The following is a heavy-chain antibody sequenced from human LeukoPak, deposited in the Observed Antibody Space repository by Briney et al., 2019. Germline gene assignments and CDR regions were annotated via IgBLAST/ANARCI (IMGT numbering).Heavy chain of an antibody. CDR3: ARDTASGWYHAY. J-gene: IGHJ4*02. CDR2: IYSGGGT. V-gene: IGHV3-53*01. D-gene: IGHD6-19*01. CDR1: GFTVNSNY. Sequence: GGSLALSYAASGFTVNSNYISWVRQAPGKGLEWVSVIYSGGGTHYADSVMGRFPISRANPKTTVSLQMNSLRAEDTAVYYCARDTASGWYHAYWGQGTLVTVSS.